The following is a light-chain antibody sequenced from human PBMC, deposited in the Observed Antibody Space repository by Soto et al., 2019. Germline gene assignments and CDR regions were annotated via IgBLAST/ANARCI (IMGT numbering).Light chain of an antibody. Sequence: QSVLTQPPSASGSPGQSVTISCTGTSSDVGGYNYVSWYQQHPGKAPKLMVYEVSKRPSGVPDRFSGSKSGNTASLTVSGLQAEDEADYYCSSYAGSIFYVLGTGTKVTVL. CDR1: SSDVGGYNY. CDR3: SSYAGSIFYV. CDR2: EVS. V-gene: IGLV2-8*01. J-gene: IGLJ1*01.